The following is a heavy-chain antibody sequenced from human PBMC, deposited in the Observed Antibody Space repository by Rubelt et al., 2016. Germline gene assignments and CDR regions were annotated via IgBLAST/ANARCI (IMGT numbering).Heavy chain of an antibody. Sequence: EVQLVESGGGLVQPGGSLRLSCAASGFTFSSYSMNWVRQAPGKGLAWVSAISGSGGSTYYADSVKGRFTISRDNSKNTLYLQSNSLRAEDTAVYYCANPYYYDSSGLPTLWGQGTLVTVSS. J-gene: IGHJ4*02. CDR2: ISGSGGST. CDR3: ANPYYYDSSGLPTL. CDR1: GFTFSSYS. D-gene: IGHD3-22*01. V-gene: IGHV3-23*04.